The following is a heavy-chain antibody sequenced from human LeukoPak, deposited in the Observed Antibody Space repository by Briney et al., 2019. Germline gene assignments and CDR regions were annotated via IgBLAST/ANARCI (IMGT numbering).Heavy chain of an antibody. V-gene: IGHV4-34*01. J-gene: IGHJ4*02. D-gene: IGHD3-10*01. CDR1: GGSFSGYY. CDR2: INHSGST. CDR3: ARLEGSRAPAGFDY. Sequence: SETLSLTCAVYGGSFSGYYWSWIRQPPGKGLEWIGEINHSGSTNYNPSLKSRVTISVDTSKNQFSLKLSSVTAADTAVYYCARLEGSRAPAGFDYWGQGTLVTVSS.